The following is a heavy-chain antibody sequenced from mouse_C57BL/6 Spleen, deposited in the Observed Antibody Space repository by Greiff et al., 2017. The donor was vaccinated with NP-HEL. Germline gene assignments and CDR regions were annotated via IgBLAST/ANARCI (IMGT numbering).Heavy chain of an antibody. J-gene: IGHJ4*01. CDR3: SRNGYGDYYAMDY. D-gene: IGHD2-2*01. V-gene: IGHV1-54*01. CDR2: INPGSGGI. CDR1: GYAFTNYL. Sequence: VQLLQSGAELVRPGTSVKVSCKASGYAFTNYLIEWVQQRPGQGLEWIGVINPGSGGINYTEKFKGKATLTADKSYSTAYLQLSRLTSEDSAVYFCSRNGYGDYYAMDYWGQGTSVTVSS.